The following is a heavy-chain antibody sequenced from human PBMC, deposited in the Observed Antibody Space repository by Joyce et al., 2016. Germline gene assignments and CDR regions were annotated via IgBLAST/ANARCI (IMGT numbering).Heavy chain of an antibody. CDR2: ISFDGINK. J-gene: IGHJ6*02. CDR3: ARGGPAPNTAMANYYYYGMDV. V-gene: IGHV3-30-3*01. Sequence: QVQLVESGGGVVQPGRSLRLSCAASGFTFGDYAMHWVRQAPGKGLEWVAVISFDGINKYYADSVKGRLTISRDNSKNTLYLQMNSLRADDTAVYYCARGGPAPNTAMANYYYYGMDVWGQGTTVAVSS. CDR1: GFTFGDYA. D-gene: IGHD5-18*01.